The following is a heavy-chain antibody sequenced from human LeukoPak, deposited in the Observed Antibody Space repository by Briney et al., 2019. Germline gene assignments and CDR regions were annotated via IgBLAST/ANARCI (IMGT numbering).Heavy chain of an antibody. V-gene: IGHV4-34*01. D-gene: IGHD5-12*01. J-gene: IGHJ6*03. CDR3: ARGKANYYYYYMDV. CDR2: INHSGST. Sequence: PSETLSLTCAVYGGSFSGYYWSWIRQPPGKVLEWIGEINHSGSTNYNPSLKSRVTISVDTSKNQFSLKLSSVTAADTAVYYCARGKANYYYYYMDVWGKGTTVTVSS. CDR1: GGSFSGYY.